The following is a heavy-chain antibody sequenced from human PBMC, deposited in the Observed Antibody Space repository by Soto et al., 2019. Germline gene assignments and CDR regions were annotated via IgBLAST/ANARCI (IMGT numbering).Heavy chain of an antibody. CDR2: TNVHGGST. J-gene: IGHJ4*02. CDR1: GSTFISYA. CDR3: AKNYYFHN. V-gene: IGHV3-23*01. Sequence: EVHLSESGGGLVQTGGPLGLSSAASGSTFISYAMSWVRQAPGKGLEWGSGTNVHGGSTNYEGPAKARFTISRDDSKSIVSLQMDSLRADDTAVYYCAKNYYFHNWGQGGLMMVSS.